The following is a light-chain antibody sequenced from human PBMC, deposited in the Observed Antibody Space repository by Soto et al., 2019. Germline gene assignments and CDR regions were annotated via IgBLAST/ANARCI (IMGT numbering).Light chain of an antibody. CDR3: QQYNDWPRT. V-gene: IGKV3-15*01. J-gene: IGKJ1*01. CDR1: QSVSSN. CDR2: GAS. Sequence: EIVMTQSPATLSVSPGERATLSCRARQSVSSNLAWYHQKPGQAPRLLIYGASTRATGIPARFSGSGSGTEFTLTISSLLSEDFAVYYCQQYNDWPRTFGQGTKVEIK.